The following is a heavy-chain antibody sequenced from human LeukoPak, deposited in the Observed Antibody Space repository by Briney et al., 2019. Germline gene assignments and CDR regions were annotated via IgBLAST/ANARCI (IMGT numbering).Heavy chain of an antibody. D-gene: IGHD3-22*01. Sequence: ASVTVSCKASGYTFTSYGISWVRQAPGQGLEWMGWISAYNGNTNYAQKLQGRVTMTTDTSTSTAYMELRSLRSDDTAVYYCARAGTYYYDSSGYPIDYWGQGTLVTVSS. V-gene: IGHV1-18*01. CDR1: GYTFTSYG. J-gene: IGHJ4*02. CDR3: ARAGTYYYDSSGYPIDY. CDR2: ISAYNGNT.